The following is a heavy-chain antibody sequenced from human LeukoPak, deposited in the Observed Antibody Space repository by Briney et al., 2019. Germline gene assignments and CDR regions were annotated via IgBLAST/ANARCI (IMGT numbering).Heavy chain of an antibody. D-gene: IGHD6-6*01. CDR2: IDHSGST. Sequence: PSETLSLTCSVSGYSISSGYYWGWIRQPPGKGLEWIGSIDHSGSTYYNPSLKSPVTISVVTSKNQFSLKLRSVTAADTAVYYCARVSRFGYSSSSGAFDNWGQGTLVTVSS. V-gene: IGHV4-38-2*02. J-gene: IGHJ4*02. CDR1: GYSISSGYY. CDR3: ARVSRFGYSSSSGAFDN.